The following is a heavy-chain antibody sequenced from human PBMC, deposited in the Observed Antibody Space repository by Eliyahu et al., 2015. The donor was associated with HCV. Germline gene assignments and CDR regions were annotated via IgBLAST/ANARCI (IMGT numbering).Heavy chain of an antibody. V-gene: IGHV3-30-3*01. J-gene: IGHJ4*02. Sequence: QVQLVESGGGVVQPGRSLRLSCAASGFTFSSYAMHWVRQAPGKGLEWVAVISYDGSSKYYADSVKGRFTISRDNSKNTLYLQMNSLRAEDTAVYYCARGFHYYDSSTPDYWGQGTLVTVSS. CDR1: GFTFSSYA. D-gene: IGHD3-22*01. CDR2: ISYDGSSK. CDR3: ARGFHYYDSSTPDY.